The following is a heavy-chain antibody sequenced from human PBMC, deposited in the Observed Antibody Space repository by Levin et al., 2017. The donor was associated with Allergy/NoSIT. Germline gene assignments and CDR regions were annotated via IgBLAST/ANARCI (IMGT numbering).Heavy chain of an antibody. CDR1: GFTFSSYG. V-gene: IGHV3-33*01. CDR3: ARGPHIVVVTAPDY. Sequence: GGSLRLSCEASGFTFSSYGMHWVRQAPGKGLEWVAVIWYDGSNKYYAESVKGRFTISRDNSKNTVYLQMNSLRAEDTAVYYCARGPHIVVVTAPDYWGQGTLVIVSS. D-gene: IGHD2-21*02. CDR2: IWYDGSNK. J-gene: IGHJ4*02.